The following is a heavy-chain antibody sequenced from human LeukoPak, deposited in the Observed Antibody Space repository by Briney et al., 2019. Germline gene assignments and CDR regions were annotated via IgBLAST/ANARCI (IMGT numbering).Heavy chain of an antibody. Sequence: GESLKISCKGSGYSFTSYWIGWVRQMPGKGLEWMGIIYPCDSDTRYSPSFQGQVTISADKSISTAYLQWSSLKASDTAMYYCARRRYCSGGSCYSDWFDPWGQGTLVTVSS. J-gene: IGHJ5*02. CDR2: IYPCDSDT. D-gene: IGHD2-15*01. CDR3: ARRRYCSGGSCYSDWFDP. CDR1: GYSFTSYW. V-gene: IGHV5-51*01.